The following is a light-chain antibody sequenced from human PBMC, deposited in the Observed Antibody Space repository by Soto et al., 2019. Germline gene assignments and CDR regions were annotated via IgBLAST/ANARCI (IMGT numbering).Light chain of an antibody. CDR3: QQYRMSPYT. CDR2: GAS. V-gene: IGKV3-20*01. CDR1: QIVSSTY. J-gene: IGKJ5*01. Sequence: EIVLTQSPGTLSLSPGEGATLSCRASQIVSSTYLAWFQQKPGQAPRLLIYGASTRATGIPDRFSGSGSGADFTLTISGLEPEDFAVYYCQQYRMSPYTFGQGTRLEIK.